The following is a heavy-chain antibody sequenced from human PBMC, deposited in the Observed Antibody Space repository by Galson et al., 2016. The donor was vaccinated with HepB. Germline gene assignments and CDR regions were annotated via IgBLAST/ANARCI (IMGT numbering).Heavy chain of an antibody. D-gene: IGHD4-17*01. J-gene: IGHJ5*02. CDR3: VVTYGDYAFGWLDP. Sequence: GWIRQPPGKGLEWIGSIYYSGSTYYNPSLESRVTMSVDTSKNEFSLKVTSVTAADTALYYCVVTYGDYAFGWLDPWGQGTLVTDSS. CDR2: IYYSGST. V-gene: IGHV4-39*01.